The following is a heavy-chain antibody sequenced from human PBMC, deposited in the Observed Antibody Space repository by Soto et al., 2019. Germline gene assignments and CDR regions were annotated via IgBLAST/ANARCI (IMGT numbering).Heavy chain of an antibody. CDR3: ARPRSSGYAGEFDY. D-gene: IGHD3-22*01. J-gene: IGHJ4*02. Sequence: SETLSLTCTVSGGSISPYYWSWIRQPPGKGLEWIGFIYYSGSTNYNPSLKSRVTISVDTSQNQFSLMLTSVTAADTAVYYCARPRSSGYAGEFDYWGQGTLVTVPS. CDR2: IYYSGST. V-gene: IGHV4-59*01. CDR1: GGSISPYY.